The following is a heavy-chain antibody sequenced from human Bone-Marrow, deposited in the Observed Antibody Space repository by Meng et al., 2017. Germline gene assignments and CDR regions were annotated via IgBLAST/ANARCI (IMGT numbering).Heavy chain of an antibody. D-gene: IGHD3-10*01. V-gene: IGHV1-8*01. CDR1: GYTFTSYD. CDR3: ARGKGKNAFDV. Sequence: ASVKVSCKASGYTFTSYDINWVRQATGQVFEWMGWMNPNSGNTGYAQKFQGRVTMIRNTSINTAYMELNSLRSEDTAVYYCARGKGKNAFDVWGQGTMVNVSS. CDR2: MNPNSGNT. J-gene: IGHJ3*01.